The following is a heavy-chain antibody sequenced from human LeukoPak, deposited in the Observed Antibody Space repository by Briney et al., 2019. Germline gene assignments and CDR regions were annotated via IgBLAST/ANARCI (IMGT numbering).Heavy chain of an antibody. CDR2: IIPILGIA. J-gene: IGHJ4*02. Sequence: SVKVSCKASGGTFSSYAISWVRQAPGQGLEWMGRIIPILGIANYAQKFQGRVTITADKSTSTAYMELSSLRSEDTAVYYCARGGSYGSYLPYDYWGQGTLVTVSS. CDR3: ARGGSYGSYLPYDY. D-gene: IGHD1-26*01. CDR1: GGTFSSYA. V-gene: IGHV1-69*04.